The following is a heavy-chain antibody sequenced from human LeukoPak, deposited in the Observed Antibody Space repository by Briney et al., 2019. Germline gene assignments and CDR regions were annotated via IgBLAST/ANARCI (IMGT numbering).Heavy chain of an antibody. CDR1: GGSISSRGDY. J-gene: IGHJ6*03. Sequence: SETLSLTCTVSGGSISSRGDYWTWICQPPGKGLEWIGFIYHSGSTQYNPSLKSRVSLSLDTSKDQFSQKLSSVTAADTAVYYCARGSSYMDVWGKGTAVTVSS. CDR2: IYHSGST. V-gene: IGHV4-31*03. D-gene: IGHD3-10*01. CDR3: ARGSSYMDV.